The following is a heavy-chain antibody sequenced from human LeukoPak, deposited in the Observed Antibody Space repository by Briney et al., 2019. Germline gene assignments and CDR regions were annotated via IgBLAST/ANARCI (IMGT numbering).Heavy chain of an antibody. J-gene: IGHJ3*02. D-gene: IGHD3-22*01. CDR3: AKDLYGVIAPNDAFDI. CDR2: ISGSGGST. CDR1: AFTFSSYA. Sequence: GRSLRLSCAASAFTFSSYAMSWVRQAPGHRLEFVSAISGSGGSTYYADSVKGRFTISRDNSKNTLYLQMNSLRAEDTAVYYCAKDLYGVIAPNDAFDIWGQGTMVTVSS. V-gene: IGHV3-23*01.